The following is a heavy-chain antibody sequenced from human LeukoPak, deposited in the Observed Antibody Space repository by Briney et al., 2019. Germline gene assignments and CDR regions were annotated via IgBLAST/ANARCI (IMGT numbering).Heavy chain of an antibody. J-gene: IGHJ4*02. D-gene: IGHD2-2*02. CDR3: AKAGGYCSSTSCYSTDY. Sequence: SVKVSCKASGGTFSSYAISWVRQAPGQGLEWMGGIIPIFGTANYAQKFQGRVTITADESTSTAYIELSSLRSEDTAVYYCAKAGGYCSSTSCYSTDYWGQGTLVTVSS. V-gene: IGHV1-69*13. CDR2: IIPIFGTA. CDR1: GGTFSSYA.